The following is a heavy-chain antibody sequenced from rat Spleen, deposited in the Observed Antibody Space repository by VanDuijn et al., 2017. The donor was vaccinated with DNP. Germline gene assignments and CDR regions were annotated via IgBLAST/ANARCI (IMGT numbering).Heavy chain of an antibody. D-gene: IGHD1-3*01. CDR3: ARVDYGSYAYYFEY. CDR2: ISTGGSST. CDR1: GFTFSNYY. V-gene: IGHV5S11*01. Sequence: EVQLVESGGGLVQPGRSMKLSCAASGFTFSNYYMAWVRQAPTKGLEWVASISTGGSSTYYQDSVKGRFTISRDNAQSTLYLQMDSLRSEETATYYCARVDYGSYAYYFEYWGQGVMVTVSS. J-gene: IGHJ2*01.